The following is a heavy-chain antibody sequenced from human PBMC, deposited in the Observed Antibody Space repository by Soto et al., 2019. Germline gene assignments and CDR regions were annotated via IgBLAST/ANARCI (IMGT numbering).Heavy chain of an antibody. J-gene: IGHJ6*02. CDR3: ARYLREYSYGFNYYYYYGMDV. Sequence: SETLSLTCAVSGGSISSSNWWSWVRQPPGKGLEWIGEIYHSGSTNYNPSLKSRVTISVDKSKNQFSLKLSSVTAADTAVYYWARYLREYSYGFNYYYYYGMDVGGQGTTVTVSS. CDR2: IYHSGST. CDR1: GGSISSSNW. V-gene: IGHV4-4*02. D-gene: IGHD5-18*01.